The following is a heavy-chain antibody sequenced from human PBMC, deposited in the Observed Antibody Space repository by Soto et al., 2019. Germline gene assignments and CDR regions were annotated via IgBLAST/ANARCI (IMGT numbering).Heavy chain of an antibody. CDR1: GGSISSSSYY. CDR3: AGKYGSGSLHWFDP. J-gene: IGHJ5*02. V-gene: IGHV4-39*01. D-gene: IGHD3-10*01. Sequence: PSETLSLACTVSGGSISSSSYYWGWIRQPPGKGLEWIGRIYYSGSTYYNPSLKSRVTISVDTSKNQFSLKLSSVTAADTAVYYCAGKYGSGSLHWFDPWGQGTLVTVSS. CDR2: IYYSGST.